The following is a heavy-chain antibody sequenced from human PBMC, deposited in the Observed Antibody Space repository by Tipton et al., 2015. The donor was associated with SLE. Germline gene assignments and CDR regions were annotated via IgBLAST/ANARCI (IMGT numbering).Heavy chain of an antibody. D-gene: IGHD3-3*02. J-gene: IGHJ5*02. CDR3: ARGPPFMEWERNWFDP. V-gene: IGHV4-61*01. CDR2: IYHSGIT. CDR1: GDSISNVNYY. Sequence: TLSLTCTVSGDSISNVNYYWNWIRQPPGKRLEWIAYIYHSGITNYNPSLQSRVTISVDRSKNQFSLKLTSVTAADTAVYYCARGPPFMEWERNWFDPWGQGTQVTVSS.